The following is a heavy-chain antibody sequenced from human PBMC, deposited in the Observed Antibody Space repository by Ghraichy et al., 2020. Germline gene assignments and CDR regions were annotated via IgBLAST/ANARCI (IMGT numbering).Heavy chain of an antibody. J-gene: IGHJ4*02. V-gene: IGHV3-23*01. CDR3: AKDPQYRLGRGHYFDS. Sequence: GGSLRLSCAASGITFSSYAMSWVRQAPGKGLEWVSGISGSGGSTYHADSVKGRFTISRDNSKNTLYLQMNSLRAEDTAVYYCAKDPQYRLGRGHYFDSWGQGTLVTVSS. D-gene: IGHD2-15*01. CDR1: GITFSSYA. CDR2: ISGSGGST.